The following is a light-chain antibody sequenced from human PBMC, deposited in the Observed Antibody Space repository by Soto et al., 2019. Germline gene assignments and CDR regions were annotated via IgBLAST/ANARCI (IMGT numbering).Light chain of an antibody. CDR3: QTWGTGIPWV. CDR2: LNSDGSH. V-gene: IGLV4-69*01. CDR1: SGHSSYA. J-gene: IGLJ7*01. Sequence: QLVLTQSPSASASLGASVKLTCTLSSGHSSYAIAWHQQQPEKGPRYLMKLNSDGSHSKGDGIPDRFSGSSSGAERYLTISGLQSEDEADYYCQTWGTGIPWVFGGGTQLTV.